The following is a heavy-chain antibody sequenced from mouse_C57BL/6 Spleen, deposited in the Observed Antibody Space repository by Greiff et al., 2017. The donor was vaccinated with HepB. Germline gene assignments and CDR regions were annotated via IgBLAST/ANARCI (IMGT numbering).Heavy chain of an antibody. CDR3: ARDRGDDDGWYIDV. D-gene: IGHD2-4*01. CDR1: GFSFSCYA. V-gene: IGHV5-4*01. CDR2: ISDGCSYT. Sequence: EVQLVESGGGLVKPGGSLKLSCAASGFSFSCYAMSWVRLTPEKSLEWVSTISDGCSYTYYPDNVKGRFTISRDNAKNNLYLQMSHLKSEDTAMYYCARDRGDDDGWYIDVWGTGTTVTVSS. J-gene: IGHJ1*03.